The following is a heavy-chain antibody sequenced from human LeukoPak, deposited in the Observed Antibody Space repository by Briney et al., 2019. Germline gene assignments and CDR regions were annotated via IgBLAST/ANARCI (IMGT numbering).Heavy chain of an antibody. Sequence: SETLSLTCTVSGGSISSSGYYWDWIRQPPGKGLEWIGTIFYSGTTSYSPSLKSRVTISVDTSRNQFSLKLNSVTAADTAIYYCARRRIAAIDYWGQGTLVTVSS. V-gene: IGHV4-39*01. CDR2: IFYSGTT. J-gene: IGHJ4*02. CDR1: GGSISSSGYY. D-gene: IGHD6-13*01. CDR3: ARRRIAAIDY.